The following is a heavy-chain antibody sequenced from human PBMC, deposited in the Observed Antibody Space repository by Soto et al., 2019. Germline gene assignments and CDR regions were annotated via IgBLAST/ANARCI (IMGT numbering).Heavy chain of an antibody. Sequence: PGGSLRLSCTASGFTFGDYAMSWFRQAPGKGLEWVGFIRSKAYGGTTEYAASVKGRFTISRDDSKSIAYLQTNSLKTEDTAVYYCTRWEALPQGLRCFYYWGQVTLVTVSS. CDR2: IRSKAYGGTT. J-gene: IGHJ4*02. CDR3: TRWEALPQGLRCFYY. D-gene: IGHD4-17*01. CDR1: GFTFGDYA. V-gene: IGHV3-49*03.